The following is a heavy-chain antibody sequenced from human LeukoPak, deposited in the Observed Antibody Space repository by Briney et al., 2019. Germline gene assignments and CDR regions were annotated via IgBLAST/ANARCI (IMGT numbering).Heavy chain of an antibody. Sequence: SVKVSCKASGGTFGSYAISWVRQAPGQGLEWMGRIIPILGIANYAQKFQGRVTITADKSTSTAYMELSSLRSEDTAVYYCARDAPEVITGNWGQGTLVTVSS. D-gene: IGHD2-21*01. J-gene: IGHJ4*02. CDR1: GGTFGSYA. V-gene: IGHV1-69*04. CDR3: ARDAPEVITGN. CDR2: IIPILGIA.